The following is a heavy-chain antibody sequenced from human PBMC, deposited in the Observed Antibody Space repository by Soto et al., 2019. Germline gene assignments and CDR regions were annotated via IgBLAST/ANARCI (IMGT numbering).Heavy chain of an antibody. J-gene: IGHJ6*02. CDR1: GFTFSNAW. CDR2: IKSKTDGGTT. D-gene: IGHD2-15*01. V-gene: IGHV3-15*01. CDR3: TTDRSHDLGYCSGGSCTPAYYYYGMDV. Sequence: RLSCAASGFTFSNAWMSWIRQAPGKGLEWVGRIKSKTDGGTTDYAAPVKGRFTISRDDSKNTLYLQMNSLKTEDTAVYYCTTDRSHDLGYCSGGSCTPAYYYYGMDVWGQGTTVTVSS.